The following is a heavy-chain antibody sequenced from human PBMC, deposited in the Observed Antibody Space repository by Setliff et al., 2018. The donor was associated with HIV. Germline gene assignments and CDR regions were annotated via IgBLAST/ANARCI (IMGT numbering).Heavy chain of an antibody. V-gene: IGHV4-61*02. J-gene: IGHJ4*02. Sequence: PSETLSLTCTVSGGSITSGSYYWSWIRQPAGKGLEWIGRIYSNGRTTHNPSLKSRVTISRDTSENQFSLRLSSVTAADTAVHYCARRFEQWLAFDDWGQGTLVTVSS. CDR3: ARRFEQWLAFDD. CDR1: GGSITSGSYY. D-gene: IGHD6-19*01. CDR2: IYSNGRT.